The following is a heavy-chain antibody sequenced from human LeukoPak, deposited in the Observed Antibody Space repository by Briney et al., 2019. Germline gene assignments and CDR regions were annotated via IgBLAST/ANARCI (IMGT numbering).Heavy chain of an antibody. Sequence: ASVKVSCKASGYTFTGYYMHWVRQAPGQGLEWMGWINPNSGGTNYAQKFQGWVTMTRDTSISTAYMELSRLRSDDTAVYYCARVFHSGYDRGGGVFDYWGQGTLVTVSS. J-gene: IGHJ4*02. CDR1: GYTFTGYY. CDR2: INPNSGGT. CDR3: ARVFHSGYDRGGGVFDY. D-gene: IGHD5-12*01. V-gene: IGHV1-2*04.